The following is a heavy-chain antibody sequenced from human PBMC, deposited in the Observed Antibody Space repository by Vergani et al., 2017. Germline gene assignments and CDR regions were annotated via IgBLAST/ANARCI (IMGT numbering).Heavy chain of an antibody. J-gene: IGHJ2*01. Sequence: EVQLVESGGGLVKPGGSLRLSCAASGFIFSSYSMNWVRQAPGKGLEWVSSISSSSSYIYYADSVKCRFTISRDNAKNSLYLQMDSLRAEDTAVYYCARLGQRYFDWLPKTYWYFDLWGRGTLVTVSS. V-gene: IGHV3-21*01. CDR1: GFIFSSYS. CDR2: ISSSSSYI. D-gene: IGHD3-9*01. CDR3: ARLGQRYFDWLPKTYWYFDL.